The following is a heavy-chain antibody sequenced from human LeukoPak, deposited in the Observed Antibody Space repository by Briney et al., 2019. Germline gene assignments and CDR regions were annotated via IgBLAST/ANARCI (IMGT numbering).Heavy chain of an antibody. V-gene: IGHV4-34*01. CDR1: GGSFSGYY. CDR2: IYYSGST. D-gene: IGHD3-22*01. J-gene: IGHJ4*02. Sequence: SETLSLTCAVYGGSFSGYYWSWIRQPPGKGLEWIGSIYYSGSTYYNPSLKSRVTISVDTSKNQFSLKLSSVTAADTAVYYCARHPGHYYDSSGYYAHRDYWGQGTLVTVSS. CDR3: ARHPGHYYDSSGYYAHRDY.